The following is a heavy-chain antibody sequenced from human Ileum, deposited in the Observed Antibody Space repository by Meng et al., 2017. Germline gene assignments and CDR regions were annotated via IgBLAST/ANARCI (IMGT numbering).Heavy chain of an antibody. CDR1: GGSVNTGSYY. D-gene: IGHD3-22*01. Sequence: QLQRQGSGPGLERPSETQSLTCTISGGSVNTGSYYWSWIRQHPGKGLEWIGYMYFSGSTKYNASLKSRVSISVDTSKKQFSLNLTSVTAADTAVYYCARGHYDKYFDSWGQGTLVTVAS. CDR2: MYFSGST. V-gene: IGHV4-61*01. J-gene: IGHJ4*02. CDR3: ARGHYDKYFDS.